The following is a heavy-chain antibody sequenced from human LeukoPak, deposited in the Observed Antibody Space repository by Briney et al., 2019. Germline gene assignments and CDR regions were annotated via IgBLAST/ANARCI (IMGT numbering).Heavy chain of an antibody. V-gene: IGHV4-34*01. CDR2: INHSGST. CDR3: ARDLLHIAAVSS. D-gene: IGHD6-13*01. J-gene: IGHJ4*02. Sequence: SETLSLTCAVYGGSFNGYYWSWIRQPPGKGLEYIGDINHSGSTNYNPSLKSRVTISVDKSKNQFSLKLSSVTAADTAVYYCARDLLHIAAVSSWGQGTLVTVSS. CDR1: GGSFNGYY.